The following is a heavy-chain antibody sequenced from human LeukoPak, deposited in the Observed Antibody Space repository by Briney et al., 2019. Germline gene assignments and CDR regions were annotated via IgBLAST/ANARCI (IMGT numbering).Heavy chain of an antibody. D-gene: IGHD3-9*01. CDR1: GFSLSTSGVG. V-gene: IGHV2-5*02. CDR2: IYWDDDK. Sequence: SGPTLVNPPQTLTLTCTFSGFSLSTSGVGVGWIRQPPGKALEWLALIYWDDDKRYSPSLKSRLTITKDTSKNQVVLTMTNMDPVDTATYYCAHRRAFYYDILTGYGDWFDPWGQGTLVSVSS. CDR3: AHRRAFYYDILTGYGDWFDP. J-gene: IGHJ5*02.